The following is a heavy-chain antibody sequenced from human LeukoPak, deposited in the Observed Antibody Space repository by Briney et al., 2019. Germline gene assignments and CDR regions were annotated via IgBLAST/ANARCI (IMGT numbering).Heavy chain of an antibody. CDR2: IIPILGIA. Sequence: SVKVSCKASGGTFSSYTISWVRQAPGQGLEWMGRIIPILGIANYAQKFQGRVSITADKSTSTAYMELSSLRSEDTAVYYCAGGPIFGVVITTNGCAPWGQGTLVTVSS. V-gene: IGHV1-69*02. CDR3: AGGPIFGVVITTNGCAP. J-gene: IGHJ5*02. D-gene: IGHD3-3*01. CDR1: GGTFSSYT.